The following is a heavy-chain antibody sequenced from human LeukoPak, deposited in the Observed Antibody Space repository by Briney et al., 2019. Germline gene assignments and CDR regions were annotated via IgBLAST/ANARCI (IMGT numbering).Heavy chain of an antibody. J-gene: IGHJ6*03. D-gene: IGHD3-10*01. Sequence: PGGSLRLSCVVAGLRFSTYTMNWVRQAPGEGLWWGSSISATGDGTYYADSVQGRFTMSIDNSKNTVYLQMNSPRSEDTALYYCAKDRLWFGQLLPSMDVWGKGTTVTVSS. CDR3: AKDRLWFGQLLPSMDV. V-gene: IGHV3-23*01. CDR1: GLRFSTYT. CDR2: ISATGDGT.